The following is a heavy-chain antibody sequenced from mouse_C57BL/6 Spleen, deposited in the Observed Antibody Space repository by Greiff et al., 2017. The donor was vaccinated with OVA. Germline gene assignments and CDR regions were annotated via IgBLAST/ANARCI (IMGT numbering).Heavy chain of an antibody. J-gene: IGHJ3*01. CDR1: GYTFTSYW. CDR2: IYPGNSDT. D-gene: IGHD1-1*01. V-gene: IGHV1-5*01. CDR3: TRGDYYGSSFWFAY. Sequence: VQLQQSGTVLARPGASVKMSCKTSGYTFTSYWMHWVKQRPGQGLEWIGAIYPGNSDTSYNQKFKGKAKLTAVTSASTAYMELSSLTNDDSAVYYCTRGDYYGSSFWFAYWGQGTLVTVAA.